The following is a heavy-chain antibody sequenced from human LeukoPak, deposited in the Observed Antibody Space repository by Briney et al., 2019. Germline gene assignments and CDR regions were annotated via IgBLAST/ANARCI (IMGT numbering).Heavy chain of an antibody. Sequence: GGSLRLSCAASGFTFDDYAMHWVRQAPGKGLEWVSGISWNSGSIGYADSVKGLFTISRDNAKNSLYLQMNSLRAEDTALYYCAKASGSSGYYPFDPWGQGTLVTVSS. CDR3: AKASGSSGYYPFDP. D-gene: IGHD3-22*01. V-gene: IGHV3-9*01. CDR2: ISWNSGSI. J-gene: IGHJ5*02. CDR1: GFTFDDYA.